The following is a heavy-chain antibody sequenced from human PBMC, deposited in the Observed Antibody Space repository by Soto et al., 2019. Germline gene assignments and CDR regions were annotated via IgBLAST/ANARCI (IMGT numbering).Heavy chain of an antibody. D-gene: IGHD3-10*01. CDR2: INPSGGST. CDR1: GYTFTSYY. CDR3: ARDLYYYGSGSKTLLWAIDY. Sequence: VKVSCKASGYTFTSYYMHWVRQAPGQGLEWMGIINPSGGSTSYAQKFQGRVTMTRDTSTSTVYMELSSLRSEDTAVYYCARDLYYYGSGSKTLLWAIDYWGQGTLVTVSS. J-gene: IGHJ4*02. V-gene: IGHV1-46*01.